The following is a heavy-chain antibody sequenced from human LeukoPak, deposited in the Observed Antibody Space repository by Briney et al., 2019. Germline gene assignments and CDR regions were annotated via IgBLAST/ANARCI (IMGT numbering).Heavy chain of an antibody. V-gene: IGHV4-34*01. CDR3: ARRTIYDSSGYSY. Sequence: SETLSLTCAVYGGSFSGYYWSWIRQPPGKGLEWIGEINHSGSTNYNPSLKSRVTISVDTSKNQFSLKLSSVTAADTAVYYCARRTIYDSSGYSYWGQGTLVTVSS. J-gene: IGHJ4*02. D-gene: IGHD3-22*01. CDR2: INHSGST. CDR1: GGSFSGYY.